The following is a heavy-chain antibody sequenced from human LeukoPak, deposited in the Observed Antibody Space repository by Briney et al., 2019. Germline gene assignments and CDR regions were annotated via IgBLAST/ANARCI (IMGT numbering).Heavy chain of an antibody. CDR1: GYTFTGYY. CDR3: ARASIAEYYFDY. Sequence: ASVKVSCKASGYTFTGYYMHWVRQAPGQGLEWMGWINPNSGGTNYAQKFQGRVTMTRDTSISTAYVELSRLRSDDTAVYYCARASIAEYYFDYWGQGTLVTVSS. J-gene: IGHJ4*02. D-gene: IGHD6-6*01. V-gene: IGHV1-2*02. CDR2: INPNSGGT.